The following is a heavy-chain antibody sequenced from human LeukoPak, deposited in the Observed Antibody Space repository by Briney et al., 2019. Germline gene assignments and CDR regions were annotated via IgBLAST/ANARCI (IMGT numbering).Heavy chain of an antibody. CDR3: ARVAFTDFVVPLPYY. CDR1: GYTFTSYD. Sequence: ASVKVSCKASGYTFTSYDINWVRQATGQGLEWMGWMNPNSGNTGYAQKFQGRVTMTRNTSISTAYMELSSLRSEDTAVYYCARVAFTDFVVPLPYYWGQGTLVTVSS. D-gene: IGHD2-2*01. V-gene: IGHV1-8*01. CDR2: MNPNSGNT. J-gene: IGHJ4*02.